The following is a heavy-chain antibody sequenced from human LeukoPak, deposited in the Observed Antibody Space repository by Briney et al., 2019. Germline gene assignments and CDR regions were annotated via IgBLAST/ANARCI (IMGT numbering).Heavy chain of an antibody. CDR2: IYYSGST. J-gene: IGHJ4*02. CDR3: ARASYSYDINGWVPFDY. Sequence: SEILSLTCTVSGGSISSYYWSWIRQPPGKGLEWIGYIYYSGSTDYNPSLKSRVTISVDTSRNQFSLRLSSVTAADTAVYYCARASYSYDINGWVPFDYWGQGTLVTVSS. CDR1: GGSISSYY. D-gene: IGHD3-22*01. V-gene: IGHV4-59*08.